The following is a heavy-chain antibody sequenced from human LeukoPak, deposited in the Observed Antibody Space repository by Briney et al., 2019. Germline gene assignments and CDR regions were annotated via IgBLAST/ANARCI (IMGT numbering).Heavy chain of an antibody. CDR1: GGSINSRIYY. J-gene: IGHJ4*02. D-gene: IGHD6-13*01. Sequence: SETLSLTCTVSGGSINSRIYYWGWIRQPPGKGLEWIGSIYYSGSTYYNPSLKSRVTISVDTSKNQFSLKLSSVTAADTAVYYCARLISRPGIAAAGTWNPYYFDYWGQGTLVTVSS. CDR3: ARLISRPGIAAAGTWNPYYFDY. CDR2: IYYSGST. V-gene: IGHV4-39*07.